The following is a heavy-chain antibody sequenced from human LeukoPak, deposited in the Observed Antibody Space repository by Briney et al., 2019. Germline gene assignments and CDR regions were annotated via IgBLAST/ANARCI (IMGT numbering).Heavy chain of an antibody. CDR3: AKGESHPKYYFDY. D-gene: IGHD3-10*01. J-gene: IGHJ4*02. V-gene: IGHV3-23*01. Sequence: RTGGSLRLSCAASGFTFSSYAMSWVRQAPGKGLEWVSAISGSGGSTYYADSVKGRFTISRDNSKNTLYLQMNSLRAEDTAVYYCAKGESHPKYYFDYWGQGTLVTVSS. CDR2: ISGSGGST. CDR1: GFTFSSYA.